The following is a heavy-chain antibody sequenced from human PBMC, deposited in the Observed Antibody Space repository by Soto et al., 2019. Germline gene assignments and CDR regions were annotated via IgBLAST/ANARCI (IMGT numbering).Heavy chain of an antibody. CDR2: TYHTGST. V-gene: IGHV4-31*03. Sequence: QVQLQESGPGLVKPSQTLSLTCTVSGGSISIGVYYWNWIRQHPGKGLEWIGYTYHTGSTYYNPSLESRVTKSVGPCKNQFSLKLSSVTVGDTAGYSCARSGNPVARLYFDYWGQVTLVTVSS. CDR1: GGSISIGVYY. CDR3: ARSGNPVARLYFDY. D-gene: IGHD2-15*01. J-gene: IGHJ4*02.